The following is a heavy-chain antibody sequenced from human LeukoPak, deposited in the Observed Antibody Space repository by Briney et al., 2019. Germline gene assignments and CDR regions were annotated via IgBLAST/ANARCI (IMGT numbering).Heavy chain of an antibody. CDR3: AHIYYHGSGSYGDY. V-gene: IGHV3-23*01. D-gene: IGHD3-10*01. J-gene: IGHJ4*02. Sequence: PGGSLRLSCAASGFTFSSYAMSWVRQAPGKGLEWVSAISDTGDRTYYADSVKGRFTISRDNSRNTLHLQMNSLRGEDTAVYYCAHIYYHGSGSYGDYWGQGTLVTVSS. CDR2: ISDTGDRT. CDR1: GFTFSSYA.